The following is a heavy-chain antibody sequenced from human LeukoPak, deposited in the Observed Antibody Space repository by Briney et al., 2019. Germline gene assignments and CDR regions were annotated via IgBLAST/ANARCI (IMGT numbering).Heavy chain of an antibody. Sequence: GGSLRLSCAASGFTFSSYSMNWVHQAPGKGLEWVSSISSSSSYIYYADSVKGRFTISRDNAKNSLYLQMNSLRAEDTAVYYCARDFCSGGSCYTNWFDPWGQGTLVTVSS. CDR3: ARDFCSGGSCYTNWFDP. D-gene: IGHD2-15*01. CDR2: ISSSSSYI. V-gene: IGHV3-21*01. CDR1: GFTFSSYS. J-gene: IGHJ5*02.